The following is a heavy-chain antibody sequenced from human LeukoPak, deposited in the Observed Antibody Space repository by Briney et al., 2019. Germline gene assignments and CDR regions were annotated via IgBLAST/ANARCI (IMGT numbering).Heavy chain of an antibody. CDR2: IYYSGST. Sequence: SETLSLTCTVSGGSISSYYWSWIRQPPGKGLEWIGYIYYSGSTNYNPSLKSRVTISVDTSKNQFSLKLSSVTAADTAVYYCAREGSRRLVTRAYYYYMDVWGKGTTVTVSS. CDR3: AREGSRRLVTRAYYYYMDV. J-gene: IGHJ6*03. D-gene: IGHD4-23*01. V-gene: IGHV4-59*01. CDR1: GGSISSYY.